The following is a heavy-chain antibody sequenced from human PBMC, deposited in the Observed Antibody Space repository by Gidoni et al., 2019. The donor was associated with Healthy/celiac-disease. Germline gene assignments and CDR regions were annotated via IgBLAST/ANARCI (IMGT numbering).Heavy chain of an antibody. CDR2: ISYDGSNK. CDR3: AMQQLGYYFDY. V-gene: IGHV3-30-3*01. Sequence: QVQLVESGGGVVQPGRSLRLSCAASGFTFSSYAMHWVRQAPGKGLEWVAVISYDGSNKYYADSVKGRFTISRDNSKNTLYLQMNSLRAEDTAVYYCAMQQLGYYFDYWGQGTLVTVSS. J-gene: IGHJ4*02. D-gene: IGHD6-13*01. CDR1: GFTFSSYA.